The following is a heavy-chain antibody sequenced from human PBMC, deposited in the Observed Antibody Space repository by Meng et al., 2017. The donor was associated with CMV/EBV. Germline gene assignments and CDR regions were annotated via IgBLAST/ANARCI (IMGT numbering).Heavy chain of an antibody. D-gene: IGHD3-10*01. Sequence: ASVKVSCKASGGTFSSYAISWVRQAPGQGLEWMGWISAYNGNTNYAQKLQGRVTMTTDTSTSTAYMELRSLRSDDTAVYYCARDLAAGAIHYGSGSRRGMDVWGQGTTVTVSS. CDR3: ARDLAAGAIHYGSGSRRGMDV. CDR2: ISAYNGNT. CDR1: GGTFSSYA. V-gene: IGHV1-18*01. J-gene: IGHJ6*02.